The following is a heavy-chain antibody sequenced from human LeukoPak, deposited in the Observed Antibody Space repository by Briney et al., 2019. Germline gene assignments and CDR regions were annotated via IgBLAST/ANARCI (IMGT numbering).Heavy chain of an antibody. CDR1: GFTFNIYA. V-gene: IGHV3-23*01. D-gene: IGHD3-10*01. J-gene: IGHJ4*02. Sequence: GGSLRLSCAASGFTFNIYAMSWVRQAPGKGLEWVSAITGSGTNTNFADSVKGRFTISRDNSKNTLYLQMNSLRAEDTALYYCAKPLSGSYYNAGWYFDYWGQGTLVTVSS. CDR2: ITGSGTNT. CDR3: AKPLSGSYYNAGWYFDY.